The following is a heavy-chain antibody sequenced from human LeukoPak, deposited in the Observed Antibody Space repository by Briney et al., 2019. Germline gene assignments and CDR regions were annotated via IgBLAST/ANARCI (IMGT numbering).Heavy chain of an antibody. Sequence: AETLSLTCAVSGGSISSSNWWSWVRQAPGKGLEWVSVIYSGGSTYYADSVKGRFTISRDNSKNTLYLQMNSLRAEDTAVYYCARAFREYSSSIRFDYWGQGTLVTVSS. D-gene: IGHD6-13*01. V-gene: IGHV3-66*02. CDR3: ARAFREYSSSIRFDY. J-gene: IGHJ4*02. CDR1: GGSISSSNW. CDR2: IYSGGST.